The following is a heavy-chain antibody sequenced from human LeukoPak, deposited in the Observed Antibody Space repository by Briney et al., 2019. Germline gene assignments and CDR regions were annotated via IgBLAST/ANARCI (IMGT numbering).Heavy chain of an antibody. CDR2: ITAIGGRT. V-gene: IGHV3-43*02. Sequence: PGGSPRLSCAAPGFIFYDYAMHWVRQAPGTRLEAGSLITAIGGRTHYADPVTGRITISRDNSQFSLYLHMNSLRSEATAFYYCAKEGPIAVAAYFDYWGQGTLVTVSS. CDR3: AKEGPIAVAAYFDY. CDR1: GFIFYDYA. J-gene: IGHJ4*02. D-gene: IGHD6-19*01.